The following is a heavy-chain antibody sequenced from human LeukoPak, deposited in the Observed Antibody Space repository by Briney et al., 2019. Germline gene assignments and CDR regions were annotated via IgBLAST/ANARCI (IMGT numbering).Heavy chain of an antibody. Sequence: SGTLSLTCAVYGGSFSGYYWSWIRQHPGKGLEWIGEINHSGSTNYNPSLKSRVTISVDTSKNQFSLKLSSVTAADTAVYYCARHQAVAGISLGAFDIWGQGTMVTVSS. J-gene: IGHJ3*02. V-gene: IGHV4-34*01. D-gene: IGHD6-19*01. CDR1: GGSFSGYY. CDR3: ARHQAVAGISLGAFDI. CDR2: INHSGST.